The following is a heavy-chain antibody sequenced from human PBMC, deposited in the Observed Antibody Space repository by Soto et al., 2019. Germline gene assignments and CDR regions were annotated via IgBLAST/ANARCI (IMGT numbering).Heavy chain of an antibody. V-gene: IGHV4-30-4*01. Sequence: SETLSLTCSVSGDSISTVDYFWAWIRQPPGQALEYIGYIYKSATTYYNPSFEGRVAISLDTSKSHFSLNVTSVTAADTAMYFCARGRYCLTGRCFPNWFDSWGQGTLVTVSS. J-gene: IGHJ5*01. D-gene: IGHD2-15*01. CDR1: GDSISTVDYF. CDR3: ARGRYCLTGRCFPNWFDS. CDR2: IYKSATT.